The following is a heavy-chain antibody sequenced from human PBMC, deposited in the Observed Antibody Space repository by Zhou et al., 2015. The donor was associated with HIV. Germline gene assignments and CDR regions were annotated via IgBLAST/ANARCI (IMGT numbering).Heavy chain of an antibody. Sequence: QVQLVQSGAEVKKPGSSVKVSCKASGGTFSSYTISWVRQAPGQGLEWMGRIIPILGIANYAQKFQGRVTITADKSTSTAYMELSSLRSEDTAVYYCARLIVDTAMVAVYFDYWGQGTLVTVSS. CDR3: ARLIVDTAMVAVYFDY. J-gene: IGHJ4*02. CDR1: GGTFSSYT. V-gene: IGHV1-69*02. CDR2: IIPILGIA. D-gene: IGHD5-18*01.